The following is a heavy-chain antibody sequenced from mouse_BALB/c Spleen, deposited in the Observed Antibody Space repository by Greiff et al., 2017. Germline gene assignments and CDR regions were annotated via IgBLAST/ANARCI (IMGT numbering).Heavy chain of an antibody. Sequence: DVQLQESGAELVRPGALVKLSCKASGFNIKDYYMHWVKQRPEQGLEWIGWIDPENGNTIYDPKFQGKASITADTSSNTAYLQLSSLTSEDTAVYYCARGSTSEAWFAYWGQGTLVTVSA. V-gene: IGHV14-1*02. J-gene: IGHJ3*01. D-gene: IGHD2-1*01. CDR3: ARGSTSEAWFAY. CDR2: IDPENGNT. CDR1: GFNIKDYY.